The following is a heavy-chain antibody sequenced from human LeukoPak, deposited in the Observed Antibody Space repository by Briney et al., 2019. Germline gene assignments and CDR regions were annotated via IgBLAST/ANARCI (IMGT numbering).Heavy chain of an antibody. Sequence: SVKVSCKASGGTFSSYAISWVRQAPGQGLEWMGGIIPIFGTANYAQKFQGRVTVTADESTSTAYMELSSLRSEDTAVYYCAREGVVVVPAARHNWFDPWGQGTLVTVSS. CDR1: GGTFSSYA. CDR2: IIPIFGTA. CDR3: AREGVVVVPAARHNWFDP. V-gene: IGHV1-69*01. D-gene: IGHD2-2*01. J-gene: IGHJ5*02.